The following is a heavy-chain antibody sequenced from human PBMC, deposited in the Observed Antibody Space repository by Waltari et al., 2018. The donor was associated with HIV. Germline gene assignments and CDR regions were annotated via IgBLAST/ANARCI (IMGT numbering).Heavy chain of an antibody. D-gene: IGHD3-22*01. J-gene: IGHJ6*02. CDR3: ARDKTDNSVYYFSYYYFYGLDV. Sequence: EVQLVESGGGSVQPGGSLRLSCAASGFTFSAYWMPWFRQPQGKGLVLVSRIKTDGSTTTYADSVEVRFTISRDNAKNTLYLQMSSLRAEDTAVYYCARDKTDNSVYYFSYYYFYGLDVWGQGTTVTVSS. CDR2: IKTDGSTT. CDR1: GFTFSAYW. V-gene: IGHV3-74*01.